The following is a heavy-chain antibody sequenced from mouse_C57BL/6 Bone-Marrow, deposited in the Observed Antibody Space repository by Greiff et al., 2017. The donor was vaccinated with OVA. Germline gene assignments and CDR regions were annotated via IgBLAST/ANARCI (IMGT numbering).Heavy chain of an antibody. CDR2: IHPNSGST. D-gene: IGHD2-4*01. J-gene: IGHJ4*01. V-gene: IGHV1-64*01. CDR3: ARGLRRKGGYAMDY. CDR1: GYTFTSYW. Sequence: VQLQQPGAELVKPGASVKLSCKASGYTFTSYWMHWVKLRPGQGLEWIGMIHPNSGSTNYNEKFKSKATLTVDKSSSTAYMQLSSLTSEDSAVYYCARGLRRKGGYAMDYWGQGTSVTVSS.